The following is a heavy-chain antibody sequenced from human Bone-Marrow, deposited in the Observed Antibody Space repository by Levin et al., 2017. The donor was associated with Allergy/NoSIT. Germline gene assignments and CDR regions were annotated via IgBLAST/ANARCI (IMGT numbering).Heavy chain of an antibody. V-gene: IGHV1-2*06. D-gene: IGHD2-2*01. CDR1: GYTFIGYY. Sequence: GGSLRLSCKASGYTFIGYYMHWVRQAPGQGLEWMGRINCNSGDTNYAQKFQGRVTMTRDTSFSTAFMELNSLRSDDTAIYYCARDHPDCSSASCYDWGQGTLVTVSS. CDR3: ARDHPDCSSASCYD. CDR2: INCNSGDT. J-gene: IGHJ4*02.